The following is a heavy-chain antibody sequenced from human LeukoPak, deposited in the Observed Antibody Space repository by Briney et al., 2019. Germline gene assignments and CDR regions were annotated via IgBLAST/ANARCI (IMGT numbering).Heavy chain of an antibody. CDR1: GFTSSDYW. CDR3: ARDRGPRTGFMVREAYDY. D-gene: IGHD3-10*01. CDR2: INTDGSIT. V-gene: IGHV3-74*01. Sequence: QAGGSLRLSCAASGFTSSDYWIHWVRQAPGKGLVWVSRINTDGSITNYADSVKGRFSISRDNAKNTLYLQMSSLRAEDTAVYYCARDRGPRTGFMVREAYDYWGQGTLVTVSS. J-gene: IGHJ4*02.